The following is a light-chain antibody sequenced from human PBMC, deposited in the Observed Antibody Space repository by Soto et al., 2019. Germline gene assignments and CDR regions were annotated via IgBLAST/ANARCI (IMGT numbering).Light chain of an antibody. CDR2: EDN. CDR1: SGSIASNY. J-gene: IGLJ2*01. V-gene: IGLV6-57*04. Sequence: NFMLTQPHSVSESPGKTVTISCTRSSGSIASNYVQWYQQRPGSAPTTVIYEDNQRPSGVPDRFSGSIDSSSNSASLTISGLKTEDEDDYYCQSYDSSIDVVFGGGTKVTVL. CDR3: QSYDSSIDVV.